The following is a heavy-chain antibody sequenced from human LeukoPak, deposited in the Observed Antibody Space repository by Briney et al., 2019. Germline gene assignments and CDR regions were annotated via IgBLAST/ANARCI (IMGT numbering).Heavy chain of an antibody. Sequence: GGSLRLSCAASGLTFSSYAMSWVRQAPGKGLEWVSAISGSGGSTYYADSVKGRFTISRDNSKNTLYLQMNSLRAEDTAVYYCAKRYCSSTSCPLKHYYYYGMDVWGQGTTVTVSS. V-gene: IGHV3-23*01. CDR3: AKRYCSSTSCPLKHYYYYGMDV. J-gene: IGHJ6*02. D-gene: IGHD2-2*01. CDR2: ISGSGGST. CDR1: GLTFSSYA.